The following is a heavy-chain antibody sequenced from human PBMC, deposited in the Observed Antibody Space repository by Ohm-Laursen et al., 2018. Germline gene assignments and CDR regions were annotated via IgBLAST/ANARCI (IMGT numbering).Heavy chain of an antibody. V-gene: IGHV4-38-2*01. D-gene: IGHD3-22*01. CDR2: IYHSGST. Sequence: SQTLSLTCAVSGYSISSGYYWGWIRQPPGKGLEWIGSIYHSGSTYYNPSLKSRVTISVDTSKNQFSLKLSSVTAADTAVYYCARAGTNGYYYRRFDYWGQGTLVTVSS. CDR3: ARAGTNGYYYRRFDY. J-gene: IGHJ4*02. CDR1: GYSISSGYY.